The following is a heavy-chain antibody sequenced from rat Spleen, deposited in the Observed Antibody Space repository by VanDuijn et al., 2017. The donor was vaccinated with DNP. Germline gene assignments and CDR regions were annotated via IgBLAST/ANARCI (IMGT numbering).Heavy chain of an antibody. CDR2: ISYDGGSRT. CDR1: GFTFSNYY. J-gene: IGHJ4*01. CDR3: ARHTIAAISTSYAMDA. Sequence: EVQLVESGGGLVQPGRSMKLSCAASGFTFSNYYMVWVRQAPTKGLEWVASISYDGGSRTYYPDSVKGRFTISRDNAKSSLYLQMNSLKSEDTATYYCARHTIAAISTSYAMDAWGQGTSVTVSS. D-gene: IGHD1-2*01. V-gene: IGHV5-25*01.